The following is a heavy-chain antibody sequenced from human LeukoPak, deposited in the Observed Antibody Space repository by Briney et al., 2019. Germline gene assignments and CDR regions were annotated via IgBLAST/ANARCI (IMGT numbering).Heavy chain of an antibody. D-gene: IGHD3-22*01. CDR3: AKAHYYDSSGYYDGRNYFDY. J-gene: IGHJ4*02. CDR2: IIPIFGTA. Sequence: SVKVSCKASGGTFSSYAISWVRQAPGQGLEWMGGIIPIFGTANYAQKFQGRVTITADESTSTAYMELSSLRSEDTAVYYRAKAHYYDSSGYYDGRNYFDYWGQGTLVTVSS. CDR1: GGTFSSYA. V-gene: IGHV1-69*13.